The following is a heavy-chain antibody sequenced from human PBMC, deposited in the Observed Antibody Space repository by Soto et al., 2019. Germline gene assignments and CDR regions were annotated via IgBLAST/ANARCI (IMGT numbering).Heavy chain of an antibody. V-gene: IGHV3-23*01. J-gene: IGHJ4*02. D-gene: IGHD3-22*01. CDR1: GFTFSSYA. CDR2: ISGSGGST. Sequence: EVQLLESGGGLVQPGGSLRLSCAASGFTFSSYAMSWVRQAPGKGLEWVAGISGSGGSTYYADSVKGRFTISRDNSKNTLYLQMSSVRAEDTAVYYCAKIREHGYYYDFDYWGQGTLVTVSS. CDR3: AKIREHGYYYDFDY.